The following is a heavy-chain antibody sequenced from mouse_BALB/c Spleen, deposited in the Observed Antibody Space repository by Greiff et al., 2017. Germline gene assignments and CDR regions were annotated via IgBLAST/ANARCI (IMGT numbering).Heavy chain of an antibody. J-gene: IGHJ1*01. CDR1: GFNIKDTY. V-gene: IGHV14-3*02. CDR2: IDPANGNT. D-gene: IGHD1-1*01. CDR3: ARTPYYGYWYFDV. Sequence: LVESGAELVKPGASVKLSCTASGFNIKDTYMHWVKQRPEQGLEWIGRIDPANGNTKYDPKFQGKATITADTSSNTAYLQLSSLTSEDTAVYYCARTPYYGYWYFDVWGAGTTVTVSS.